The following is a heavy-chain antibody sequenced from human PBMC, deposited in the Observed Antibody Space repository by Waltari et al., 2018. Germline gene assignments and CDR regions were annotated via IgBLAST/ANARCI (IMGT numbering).Heavy chain of an antibody. Sequence: ETQVVACGGALVQPGGSLRLSCAAFGLTFSSHWLHWVRQAPGKGLVWVSRINGDGRSTSYADSVKGRFTISRDNAKNTVYLQMDSLRAEDTAVYYCVSGESGFAIRGQGSLVTVSS. CDR1: GLTFSSHW. V-gene: IGHV3-74*01. D-gene: IGHD3-3*01. CDR2: INGDGRST. J-gene: IGHJ4*02. CDR3: VSGESGFAI.